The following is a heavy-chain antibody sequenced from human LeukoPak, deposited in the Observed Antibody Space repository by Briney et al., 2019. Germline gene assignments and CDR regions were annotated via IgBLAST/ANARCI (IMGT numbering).Heavy chain of an antibody. CDR1: GYSISSGYY. Sequence: SETLSLTCTVSGYSISSGYYWGWIRQPPGKGLEWIGSIYHSGSTYCNPSLKSRVTISVNTSKNQFFLNLSSVTAADTAVYYCARVREYCTGTSCFAFDIWGQGTMVTVSS. D-gene: IGHD2-15*01. CDR2: IYHSGST. J-gene: IGHJ3*02. V-gene: IGHV4-38-2*02. CDR3: ARVREYCTGTSCFAFDI.